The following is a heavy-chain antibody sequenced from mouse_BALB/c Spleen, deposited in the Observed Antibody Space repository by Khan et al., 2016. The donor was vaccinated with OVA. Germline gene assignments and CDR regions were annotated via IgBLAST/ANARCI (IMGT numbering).Heavy chain of an antibody. V-gene: IGHV1S136*01. D-gene: IGHD1-1*01. J-gene: IGHJ4*01. Sequence: VQLQQSGPELVKPGASVKMSCKAPGYTFTNYVMHWVKQKPGQGLEWIGYINPYNDGAKYNEKFKGKATLTSDKSSTTAYMELSSLTSEDSAVYCCARYASSPYYAMDYWGQGTSVTVSS. CDR2: INPYNDGA. CDR1: GYTFTNYV. CDR3: ARYASSPYYAMDY.